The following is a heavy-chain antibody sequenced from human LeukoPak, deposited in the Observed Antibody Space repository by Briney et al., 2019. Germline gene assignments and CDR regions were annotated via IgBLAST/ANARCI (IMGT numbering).Heavy chain of an antibody. CDR1: GGTFSSYT. CDR2: IIPILGIA. J-gene: IGHJ6*03. V-gene: IGHV1-69*02. CDR3: TRYVGPYCSGGSCYPYYYYYYMDV. D-gene: IGHD2-15*01. Sequence: SSVKVSCKASGGTFSSYTISWVRQAPRQGLEWMGRIIPILGIANYAQKFQGRVTITADKSTSTAYMELSSLRSEDTAVYYCTRYVGPYCSGGSCYPYYYYYYMDVWGKGPTATVSS.